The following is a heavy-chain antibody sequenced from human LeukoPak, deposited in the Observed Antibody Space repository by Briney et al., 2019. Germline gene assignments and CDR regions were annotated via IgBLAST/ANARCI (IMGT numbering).Heavy chain of an antibody. D-gene: IGHD1-26*01. J-gene: IGHJ3*02. CDR1: GGSISSHF. CDR2: IYYSGST. Sequence: PSETLSLTCTVSGGSISSHFWSWIRQPPGKGLEWIGSIYYSGSTYYNPSLKSRVTISVDTSKNQFSLKLSSVTAADTAVYYCARLARSGSYSDAFDIWGQGTMVTVSS. V-gene: IGHV4-59*11. CDR3: ARLARSGSYSDAFDI.